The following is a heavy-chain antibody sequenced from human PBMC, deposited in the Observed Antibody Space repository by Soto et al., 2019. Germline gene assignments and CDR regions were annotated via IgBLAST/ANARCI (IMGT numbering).Heavy chain of an antibody. CDR2: TYYRSKWYN. D-gene: IGHD6-13*01. CDR3: ARDRSSSWPYYYYYYGMDV. CDR1: GDSVSSNSAA. V-gene: IGHV6-1*01. J-gene: IGHJ6*02. Sequence: SQTLSLTCAISGDSVSSNSAAWNWIRQSPSRGLEWLGRTYYRSKWYNDYAVSVKSRITINPDTSKNQFSLQLNSVTPEDTAVYYCARDRSSSWPYYYYYYGMDVWGQGTTVTVSS.